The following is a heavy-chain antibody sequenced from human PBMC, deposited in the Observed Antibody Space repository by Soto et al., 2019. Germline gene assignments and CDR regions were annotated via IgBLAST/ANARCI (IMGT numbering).Heavy chain of an antibody. Sequence: QVQLQESGPGLVKPSQTLSLTCTVSGGSISSGGYYWSWIRQHPGKGLEWIGYIYYSGSTYYNPSLKRRVTISVDTSKNHFFLKLSSVTAADTAVYCCPREPAVVAVTYYYGRDDWGQGTTVTVSS. CDR1: GGSISSGGYY. CDR2: IYYSGST. V-gene: IGHV4-31*03. D-gene: IGHD2-15*01. J-gene: IGHJ6*02. CDR3: PREPAVVAVTYYYGRDD.